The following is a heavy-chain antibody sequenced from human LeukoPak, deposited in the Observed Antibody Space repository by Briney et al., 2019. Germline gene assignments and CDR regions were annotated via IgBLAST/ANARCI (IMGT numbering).Heavy chain of an antibody. J-gene: IGHJ5*02. CDR1: GFTFSSYA. CDR2: ISGSGGSI. V-gene: IGHV3-23*01. CDR3: AKGRRAAAGMSWFDP. D-gene: IGHD6-13*01. Sequence: PGGSLRLSCAASGFTFSSYAMSWVRQAPGKGLEWVSAISGSGGSIYYADSVKGRFAISRDNSKNTLYLQMNSLRAEDTAVYYCAKGRRAAAGMSWFDPWGQGTLVTVSS.